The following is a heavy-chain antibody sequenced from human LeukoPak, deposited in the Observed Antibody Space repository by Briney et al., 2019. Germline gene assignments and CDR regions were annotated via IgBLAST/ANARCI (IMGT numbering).Heavy chain of an antibody. Sequence: GGSLRLSCAASGFTFSSYWMSWVRQAPGKGLEWVANIKHDGSEKYYVDSVKGRFTISRDNAKNSLYLQMNSLRAEDTAVYYCARDRITMVRGVNPPDYYYYGMDVWGQGTTVTVSS. CDR3: ARDRITMVRGVNPPDYYYYGMDV. V-gene: IGHV3-7*01. CDR2: IKHDGSEK. CDR1: GFTFSSYW. J-gene: IGHJ6*02. D-gene: IGHD3-10*01.